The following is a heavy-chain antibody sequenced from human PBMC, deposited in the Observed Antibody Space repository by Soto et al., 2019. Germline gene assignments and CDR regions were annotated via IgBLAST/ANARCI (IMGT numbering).Heavy chain of an antibody. D-gene: IGHD5-18*01. Sequence: SETLSLTCTVSGGSISSYYWSWIRQRPGKGLEWIGYIYYSGSTNYNPSLKSRVTISVDTYKNQFSLKLSSVTAADTAVYYCARGDVDTAMVYRFDYWGQGTLVTVSS. J-gene: IGHJ4*02. CDR3: ARGDVDTAMVYRFDY. CDR2: IYYSGST. CDR1: GGSISSYY. V-gene: IGHV4-59*01.